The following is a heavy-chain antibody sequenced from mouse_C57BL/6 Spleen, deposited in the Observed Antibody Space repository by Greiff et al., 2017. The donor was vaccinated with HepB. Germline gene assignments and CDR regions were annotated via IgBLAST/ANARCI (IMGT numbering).Heavy chain of an antibody. J-gene: IGHJ2*01. CDR2: INPSTGGT. CDR3: ARDMGSYGYFDY. Sequence: EVQLQQSGPELVKPGASVKISCKASGYSFTCYYMNWVKQSPEKSLEWIGEINPSTGGTTYNQKFKAKATLTVDKSSSTAYMQLKSLTSEDSAVYYCARDMGSYGYFDYWGQGTTLTVSS. D-gene: IGHD1-1*02. CDR1: GYSFTCYY. V-gene: IGHV1-42*01.